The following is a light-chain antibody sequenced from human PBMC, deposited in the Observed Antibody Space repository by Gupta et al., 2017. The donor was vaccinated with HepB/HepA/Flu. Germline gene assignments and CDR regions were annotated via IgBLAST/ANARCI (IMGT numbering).Light chain of an antibody. CDR1: QCVLYSSNNKDF. J-gene: IGKJ4*01. V-gene: IGKV4-1*01. CDR3: QQFFNTPLT. CDR2: WAS. Sequence: DIVMTQSPDSLTVSLGGGATVNCKSSQCVLYSSNNKDFLAWYQQKRGQPPKLLINWASTRESGVPDRFNASGSGTDFPLTITNLQAEDVAVYYCQQFFNTPLTFGGGTKVEIK.